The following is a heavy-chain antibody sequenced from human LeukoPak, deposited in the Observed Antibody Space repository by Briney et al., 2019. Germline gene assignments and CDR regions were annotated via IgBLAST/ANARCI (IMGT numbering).Heavy chain of an antibody. CDR2: IYTSGST. CDR1: GGSISSGSYY. CDR3: ARDIPAALGGTNWFDP. V-gene: IGHV4-61*02. Sequence: SETLSLTCTVSGGSISSGSYYWSWIRQPAGKGLEWIGRIYTSGSTNYNPSLKSRVTISVDTSKNQFSLKLSSVTAADTAVYYCARDIPAALGGTNWFDPWGQGTLVTVSS. D-gene: IGHD3-16*01. J-gene: IGHJ5*02.